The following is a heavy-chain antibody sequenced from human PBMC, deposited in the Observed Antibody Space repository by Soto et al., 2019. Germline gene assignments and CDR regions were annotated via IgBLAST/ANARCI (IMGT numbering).Heavy chain of an antibody. D-gene: IGHD2-2*01. V-gene: IGHV1-69*13. CDR2: IIPIFGTA. J-gene: IGHJ6*02. CDR3: ARILSYCSSTIFMQDPEHHDGMDV. Sequence: GSAVKVSCKASGGTFSSYAISWVRQAPGQGLEWMGGIIPIFGTANYAQKFQGRVTITADQSTSTAYMELSSLRSEDTAVYYCARILSYCSSTIFMQDPEHHDGMDVWSQGTTVIVSS. CDR1: GGTFSSYA.